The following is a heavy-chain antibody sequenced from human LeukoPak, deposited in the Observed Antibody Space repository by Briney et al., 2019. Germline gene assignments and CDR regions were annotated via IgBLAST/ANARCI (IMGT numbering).Heavy chain of an antibody. CDR1: GFTFSNCA. Sequence: GGSLRLSCAASGFTFSNCAMSWVRQAPGKGLEWVSGISDSGGSTYYADSMKGQFTISRDISKNTLYLQMNSLRVEDTAIYYCISQMSLSSSWSYWGQGALVTVSS. CDR2: ISDSGGST. CDR3: ISQMSLSSSWSY. D-gene: IGHD6-13*01. V-gene: IGHV3-23*01. J-gene: IGHJ4*02.